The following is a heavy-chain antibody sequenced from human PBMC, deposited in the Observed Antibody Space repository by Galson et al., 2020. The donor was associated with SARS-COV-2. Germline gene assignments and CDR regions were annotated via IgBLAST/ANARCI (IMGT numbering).Heavy chain of an antibody. CDR2: INAGNGNT. CDR3: ARESTITIFGVVSFYYMDV. V-gene: IGHV1-3*01. J-gene: IGHJ6*03. D-gene: IGHD3-3*01. Sequence: ASVQVSCKASGYTFTSYAMHWVRQDPGQRLEWMGWINAGNGNTKYSQKFQGRVTITRDTSASTAYMELSSLRSEDTAVYYCARESTITIFGVVSFYYMDVWGKGTTVTVSS. CDR1: GYTFTSYA.